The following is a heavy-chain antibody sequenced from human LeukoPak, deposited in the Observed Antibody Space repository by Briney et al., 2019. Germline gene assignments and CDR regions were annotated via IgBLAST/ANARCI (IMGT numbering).Heavy chain of an antibody. CDR1: GYTFTGYY. V-gene: IGHV1-46*01. Sequence: GASVKVSCKASGYTFTGYYIHWVRQAPGQGLEWMGIINPSGGSTNYAQKFQGRVTLTRDTSMSTVSMELSSLGSEDTAVYYCARGPPGRVYDSSKRGLFDPWGQGTLVTVSS. J-gene: IGHJ5*02. D-gene: IGHD3-22*01. CDR3: ARGPPGRVYDSSKRGLFDP. CDR2: INPSGGST.